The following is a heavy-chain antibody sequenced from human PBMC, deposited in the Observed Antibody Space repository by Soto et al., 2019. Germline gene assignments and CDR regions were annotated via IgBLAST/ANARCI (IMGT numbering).Heavy chain of an antibody. CDR2: IYHSGTT. J-gene: IGHJ5*02. V-gene: IGHV4-31*03. D-gene: IGHD2-2*01. CDR3: ARVRGNPLLGWFDP. CDR1: GGSISSGGYY. Sequence: QVQLQESGPGLVKPSQTLSLTCTVSGGSISSGGYYWSWIHQHPGKGLEWIGYIYHSGTTYYNPSLKSRVTISVDTSKNQFSLKLTSVTAADTAVYYCARVRGNPLLGWFDPWGQGTLVTVSS.